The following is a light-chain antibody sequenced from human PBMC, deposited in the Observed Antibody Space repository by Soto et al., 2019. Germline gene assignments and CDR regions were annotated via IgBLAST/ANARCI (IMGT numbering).Light chain of an antibody. Sequence: QSALTQPASMSGSPGQSITISCTGTSSDVGSYNLVSWYQQHPGKAPKLMIYEGSKRPSGVSNRFSGSKSGNTASLTISGLQAEDEADYYCCSYAGSYTLVFGGGTKLTVL. CDR1: SSDVGSYNL. CDR2: EGS. CDR3: CSYAGSYTLV. J-gene: IGLJ2*01. V-gene: IGLV2-23*01.